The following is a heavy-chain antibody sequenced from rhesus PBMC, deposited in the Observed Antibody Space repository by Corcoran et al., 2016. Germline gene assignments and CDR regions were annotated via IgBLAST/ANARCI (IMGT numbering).Heavy chain of an antibody. D-gene: IGHD4-29*01. Sequence: QVQLQESGPGLVKPSETLSPTCTVSGPSISRYWWRWIRPPPGTGLDWIGEINGNSGSTNYNPSLKSRVTISRDTSKNQFSLKLSSVTAADTAVYDCAIESTAATFYDFDYWGQGALVTVSS. J-gene: IGHJ4*01. V-gene: IGHV4-80*01. CDR2: INGNSGST. CDR3: AIESTAATFYDFDY. CDR1: GPSISRYW.